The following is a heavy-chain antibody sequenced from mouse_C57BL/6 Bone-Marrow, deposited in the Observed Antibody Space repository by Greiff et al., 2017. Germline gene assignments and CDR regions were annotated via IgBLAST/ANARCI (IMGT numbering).Heavy chain of an antibody. Sequence: QVHVKQSGAELARPGASVKLSCKASGYTFTSYGISWVKQRTGQGLEWIGEIYPRSGNTYYNEKFKGKATLTADKSSSTAYMELRSLTSEDSAVYFCARTRLRYPYDYWGLGTTLTVSS. CDR1: GYTFTSYG. D-gene: IGHD1-1*01. CDR3: ARTRLRYPYDY. J-gene: IGHJ2*01. CDR2: IYPRSGNT. V-gene: IGHV1-81*01.